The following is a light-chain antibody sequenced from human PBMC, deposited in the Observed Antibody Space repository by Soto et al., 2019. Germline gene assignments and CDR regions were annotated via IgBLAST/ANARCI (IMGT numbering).Light chain of an antibody. Sequence: EIVMTQSPATLSVSPGERATLSCRASQSVSSNLAWYQQKPGQAPRLLIYGASTRATGIPARFSGRRSGTEFTLTISSLQSEDFAVYYCQQYHNWPPYTFGQGTKLEMK. CDR3: QQYHNWPPYT. V-gene: IGKV3-15*01. J-gene: IGKJ2*01. CDR1: QSVSSN. CDR2: GAS.